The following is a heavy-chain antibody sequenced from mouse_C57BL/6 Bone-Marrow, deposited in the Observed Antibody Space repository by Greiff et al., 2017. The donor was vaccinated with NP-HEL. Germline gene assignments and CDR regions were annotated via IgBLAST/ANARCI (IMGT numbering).Heavy chain of an antibody. CDR1: GFSFNTYA. Sequence: DVKLVESGGGLVQPKGSLKLSCAASGFSFNTYAMNWVRQAPGKGLEWVARIRSKSNNYATYYADSVKDRFTISRDDSESMLYLQMNNLKTEDTAMYYCVRPVGGLGAWFAYWGQGTLVTVSA. V-gene: IGHV10-1*01. CDR2: IRSKSNNYAT. J-gene: IGHJ3*01. CDR3: VRPVGGLGAWFAY. D-gene: IGHD3-3*01.